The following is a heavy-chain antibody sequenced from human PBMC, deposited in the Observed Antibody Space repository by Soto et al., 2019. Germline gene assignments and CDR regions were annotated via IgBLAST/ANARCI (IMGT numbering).Heavy chain of an antibody. V-gene: IGHV4-30-4*08. J-gene: IGHJ6*02. CDR1: GVSISSGDYY. CDR3: ARYSFWSGALGGDV. D-gene: IGHD3-3*01. CDR2: IYNSGST. Sequence: SETLSLTCTVSGVSISSGDYYWCWIRQPPGKGLEWIGYIYNSGSTYHDPSLKSRVTISADTSKNQFSLRLSPVTAADTAVYYCARYSFWSGALGGDVWGQGTTVTVSS.